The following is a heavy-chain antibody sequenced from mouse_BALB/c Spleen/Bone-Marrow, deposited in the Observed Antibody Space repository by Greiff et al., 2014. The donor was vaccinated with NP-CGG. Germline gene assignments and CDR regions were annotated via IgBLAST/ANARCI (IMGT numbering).Heavy chain of an antibody. D-gene: IGHD2-2*01. J-gene: IGHJ4*01. V-gene: IGHV5-6-4*01. Sequence: EVQLVESGGGLVKPGGSLKLSCAASGFTFSSYAMSWVRQTPEKRLEWVATISSGGSYTYYPDSVKGRFTISRDNAKNTLYLQMSSLKSEDTAMYYCTKIYYGYDGGYCYAMDYWGQGTSVTVSS. CDR2: ISSGGSYT. CDR3: TKIYYGYDGGYCYAMDY. CDR1: GFTFSSYA.